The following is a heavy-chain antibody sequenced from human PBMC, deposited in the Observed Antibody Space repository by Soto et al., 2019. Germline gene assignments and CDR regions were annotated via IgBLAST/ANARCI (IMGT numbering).Heavy chain of an antibody. D-gene: IGHD3-10*01. V-gene: IGHV1-2*02. Sequence: ASVKVSCKASGYTFTGYYMPWVRQAPLQGLEWMGWINPNSGGTNYAQKFQGRVTMTRDTSISTAYMELSRLRSDDTAVYYCATSYGSGIYYIYWGQGTLVTVSS. CDR2: INPNSGGT. J-gene: IGHJ4*02. CDR3: ATSYGSGIYYIY. CDR1: GYTFTGYY.